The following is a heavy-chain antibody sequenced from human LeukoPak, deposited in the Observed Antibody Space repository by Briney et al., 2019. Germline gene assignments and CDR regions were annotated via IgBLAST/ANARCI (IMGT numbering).Heavy chain of an antibody. D-gene: IGHD3-9*01. V-gene: IGHV4-31*03. Sequence: SQTLSLTCTVSGGSISSGGYYWSWIRQHPGKGLEWIGYIYYSGSTYYNPSLKSRVTISVDTSKNQFSLKLSSVTAADTAVYYCARGAYYDMSHLSGPVSYYYMDVWGKGTTVTVSS. CDR2: IYYSGST. J-gene: IGHJ6*03. CDR3: ARGAYYDMSHLSGPVSYYYMDV. CDR1: GGSISSGGYY.